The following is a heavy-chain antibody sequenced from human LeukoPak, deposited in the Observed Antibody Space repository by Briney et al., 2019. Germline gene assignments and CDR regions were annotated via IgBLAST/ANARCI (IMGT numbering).Heavy chain of an antibody. V-gene: IGHV4-4*07. J-gene: IGHJ5*02. CDR1: GGSISAYY. D-gene: IGHD3-3*01. CDR2: IYTSGSA. Sequence: SETLSLICTVSGGSISAYYWNWIRQPAGKGLEWIGRIYTSGSANYNPSLKSRVTMSVDTSKNQFSLRLSSVTAADTAVYYCARGHYYDFWSGYSQGWFDPWGQGTLVTVSS. CDR3: ARGHYYDFWSGYSQGWFDP.